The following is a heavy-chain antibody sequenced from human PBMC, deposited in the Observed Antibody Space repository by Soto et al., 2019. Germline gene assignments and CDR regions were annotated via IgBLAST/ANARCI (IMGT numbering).Heavy chain of an antibody. CDR2: IAYSRDT. D-gene: IGHD3-9*01. Sequence: SETLSLTCAVSGGCIISADWYWFWMRKHPGKGLEWIGYIAYSRDTCYNPSLRSRVTTSADTSENKFSLTLKSVTAADPAVYFCARDFERSASCPWGQGTSVTVSS. V-gene: IGHV4-31*11. J-gene: IGHJ5*02. CDR3: ARDFERSASCP. CDR1: GGCIISADWY.